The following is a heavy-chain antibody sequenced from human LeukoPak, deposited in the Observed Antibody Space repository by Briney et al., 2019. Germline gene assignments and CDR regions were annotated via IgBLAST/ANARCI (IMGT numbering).Heavy chain of an antibody. Sequence: PSETLSLTCTVSGGSISSYYWSWIRQPPGKGLEWIGYIYYSGSTNYNPSLKSRVTISVDTSKNQFSLKLSSVTAADTAVYYCXXTGTTVVTPASWFDPWGQGTLVTVSS. J-gene: IGHJ5*02. CDR1: GGSISSYY. CDR3: XXTGTTVVTPASWFDP. CDR2: IYYSGST. V-gene: IGHV4-59*01. D-gene: IGHD4-23*01.